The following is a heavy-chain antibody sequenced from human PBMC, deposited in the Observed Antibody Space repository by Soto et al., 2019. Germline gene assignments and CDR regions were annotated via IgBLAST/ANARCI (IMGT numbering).Heavy chain of an antibody. J-gene: IGHJ4*02. CDR2: INPKSGGT. D-gene: IGHD6-19*01. Sequence: ASVKVSCKTSGYTFTDYYIHSVRQAPGQGLEWMGWINPKSGGTNYAQKFQGWVTMTSDTSISTAYMELSRLRSDDTAVYYCARYRSGWSQYYFDYWGQGTLVTVSS. V-gene: IGHV1-2*04. CDR1: GYTFTDYY. CDR3: ARYRSGWSQYYFDY.